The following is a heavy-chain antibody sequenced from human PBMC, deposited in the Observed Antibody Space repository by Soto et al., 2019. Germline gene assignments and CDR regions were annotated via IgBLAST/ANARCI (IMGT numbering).Heavy chain of an antibody. CDR2: ISSSSSYI. CDR3: VRVKSSAIDY. J-gene: IGHJ4*02. D-gene: IGHD6-6*01. V-gene: IGHV3-21*01. CDR1: GFTFSSYS. Sequence: PGGSLRLSCAASGFTFSSYSMNWVRQAPGKGLEWVSSISSSSSYIYYADSAKGRFTISRDNAKNSLYLQMNSLRAEDTAVYYCVRVKSSAIDYWGQGTLVTVSS.